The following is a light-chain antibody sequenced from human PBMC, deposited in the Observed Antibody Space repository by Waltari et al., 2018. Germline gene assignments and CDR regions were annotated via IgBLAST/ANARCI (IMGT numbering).Light chain of an antibody. V-gene: IGKV3-15*01. J-gene: IGKJ4*01. CDR3: QQYYNWPRLT. CDR1: QSISST. Sequence: EIVMTQSPATLSVSPGDRATLSCRASQSISSTLAWYQQKPGQAPRLLIYDASTRATGIPARFSGSGSGTEFTLTISSLQSEDFAVYYCQQYYNWPRLTFGGGTKVEIK. CDR2: DAS.